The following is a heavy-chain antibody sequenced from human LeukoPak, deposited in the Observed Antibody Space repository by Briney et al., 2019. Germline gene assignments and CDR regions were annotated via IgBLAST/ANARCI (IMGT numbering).Heavy chain of an antibody. CDR3: ARDYYYDSSGYYYFDY. CDR2: ISSSSSYI. CDR1: GFTFSSYS. Sequence: GGSLRLSCAASGFTFSSYSTKWVRQAPGKGLEWVSFISSSSSYIYYADSVKGRFTISRDNAKNSLYLQMNSLRAEDTAVYYCARDYYYDSSGYYYFDYWGQGTLVTVSS. D-gene: IGHD3-22*01. J-gene: IGHJ4*02. V-gene: IGHV3-21*01.